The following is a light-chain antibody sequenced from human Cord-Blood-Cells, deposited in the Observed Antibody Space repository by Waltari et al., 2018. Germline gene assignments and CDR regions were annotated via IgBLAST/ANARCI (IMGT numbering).Light chain of an antibody. J-gene: IGLJ1*01. CDR3: CSYAGSSTHYV. CDR2: EGS. CDR1: SSDVGSYNL. Sequence: QSALTQPASVSGSPGQSITISCPGTSSDVGSYNLASWYQQHPGKAPKLMIYEGSKRPSGVSNRFSGSKSGNTASLTISGLQAEDEADYYCCSYAGSSTHYVFGTGTKVTVL. V-gene: IGLV2-23*01.